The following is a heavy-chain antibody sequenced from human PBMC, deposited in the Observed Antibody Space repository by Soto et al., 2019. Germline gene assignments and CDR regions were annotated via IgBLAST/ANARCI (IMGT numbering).Heavy chain of an antibody. CDR3: ATGAAGIAAHVI. V-gene: IGHV1-18*01. Sequence: QVQLVQSGSEVKKPGASVKVSCKASGYTFTSFGVNWVRQAPGQGLEWMGWVNAYNGNTNYAQKFQDRVTLTADTSTSTAYMEVKSLRSDDTAVYYCATGAAGIAAHVIWCQGTLVTVSS. CDR1: GYTFTSFG. J-gene: IGHJ4*02. CDR2: VNAYNGNT. D-gene: IGHD6-13*01.